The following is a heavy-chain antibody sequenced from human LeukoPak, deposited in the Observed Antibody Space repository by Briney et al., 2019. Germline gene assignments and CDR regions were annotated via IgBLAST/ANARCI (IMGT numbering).Heavy chain of an antibody. CDR1: GFTFSSFW. Sequence: GGSLRLSCAASGFTFSSFWMDWVRQAPGKGLEWVANIKQDGSERYYVDSVKGRFTISRDNAKNSLYLQTNSLRAEDTAAYYCARDYGDYYDSSGYPSYFDYWGQGTLVTVSS. CDR3: ARDYGDYYDSSGYPSYFDY. V-gene: IGHV3-7*01. CDR2: IKQDGSER. J-gene: IGHJ4*02. D-gene: IGHD3-22*01.